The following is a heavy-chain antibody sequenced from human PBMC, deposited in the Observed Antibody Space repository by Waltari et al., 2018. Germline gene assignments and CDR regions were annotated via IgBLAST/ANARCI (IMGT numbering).Heavy chain of an antibody. CDR1: GGSFSGYY. CDR3: ARAAAGSRCLGY. CDR2: INHSGST. D-gene: IGHD6-13*01. Sequence: QVQLQQWGAGLLKPSETLSLTCAVYGGSFSGYYWSWIRQPPGKGLEWIGEINHSGSTNYNPFLKSRVTISVDTSKNQFSLKLSSVTAADTAVYYCARAAAGSRCLGYWGQGTLVTVSS. J-gene: IGHJ4*02. V-gene: IGHV4-34*01.